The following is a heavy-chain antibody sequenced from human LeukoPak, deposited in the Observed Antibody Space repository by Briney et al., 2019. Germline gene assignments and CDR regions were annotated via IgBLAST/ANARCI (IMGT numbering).Heavy chain of an antibody. V-gene: IGHV4-59*08. CDR3: ARHARPYEQQLVLQS. CDR2: IYYSGST. J-gene: IGHJ4*02. Sequence: SETLSLTCTVSGGSISSYYWSWIRQPPGKGLEWIGYIYYSGSTNYNPSLKSRVTISVDTSKNQFSLKLSSVTAADTAVYYCARHARPYEQQLVLQSWGQGTLVTVSS. CDR1: GGSISSYY. D-gene: IGHD6-13*01.